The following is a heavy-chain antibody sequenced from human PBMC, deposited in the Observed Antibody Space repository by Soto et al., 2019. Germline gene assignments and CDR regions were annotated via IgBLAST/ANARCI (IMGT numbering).Heavy chain of an antibody. CDR1: GGSFSGYY. J-gene: IGHJ4*02. D-gene: IGHD5-18*01. Sequence: QVQLQQWGAGLLKPSETLSLTCAVYGGSFSGYYWSWIRQPPGKGLEWIGEINHSGSTNYNPSLKSRVTISVDTSKHQFSLKLSSVTAADTAVYYCARRGYSYGNDYWGQGTLVTVSS. V-gene: IGHV4-34*01. CDR3: ARRGYSYGNDY. CDR2: INHSGST.